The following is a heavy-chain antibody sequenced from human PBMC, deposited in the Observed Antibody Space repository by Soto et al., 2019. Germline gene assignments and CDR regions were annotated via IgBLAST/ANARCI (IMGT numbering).Heavy chain of an antibody. J-gene: IGHJ5*02. CDR3: ARGPRRDWFDP. CDR1: GGSFSGYY. V-gene: IGHV4-34*01. Sequence: PSETLSLTCAVYGGSFSGYYWSWIRQPPGKGLEWIGEINHSGSTNYNPSLKSRVTISVDTSKNQFSLKLSSVTAADTAVYYCARGPRRDWFDPWGQGTLVTVSS. CDR2: INHSGST.